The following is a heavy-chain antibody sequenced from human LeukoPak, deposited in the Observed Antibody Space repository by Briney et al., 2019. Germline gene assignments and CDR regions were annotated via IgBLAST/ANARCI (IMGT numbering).Heavy chain of an antibody. CDR3: ASSTYDPRRWGFDY. V-gene: IGHV4-30-4*01. CDR2: IYYSGST. CDR1: GGSISSGDYY. D-gene: IGHD4-11*01. J-gene: IGHJ4*02. Sequence: SETLSLTCTVSGGSISSGDYYWSWIRQPPGKGLEWIGYIYYSGSTYYNPSLKSRVTISVDTSKNQFSLKLSSVTAADTAVYYCASSTYDPRRWGFDYWGQGTLVTVSS.